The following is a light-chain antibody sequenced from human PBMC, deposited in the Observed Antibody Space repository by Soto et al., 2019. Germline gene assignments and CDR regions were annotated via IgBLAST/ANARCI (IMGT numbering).Light chain of an antibody. CDR1: QGIGSD. Sequence: AIQLTQSPSSLSASVGDRVTITCRASQGIGSDLAWYQQKPGKALKLLIYDASTLETGVPTKFSDLVSWLYYTLTISSLQPEDFATYYCQQFNTYPVTFGAGTKVDIQ. CDR2: DAS. J-gene: IGKJ3*01. CDR3: QQFNTYPVT. V-gene: IGKV1-13*02.